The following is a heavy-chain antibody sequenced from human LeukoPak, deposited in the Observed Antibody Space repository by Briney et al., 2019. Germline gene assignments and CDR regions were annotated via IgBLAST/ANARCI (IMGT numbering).Heavy chain of an antibody. D-gene: IGHD4-23*01. V-gene: IGHV4-30-4*08. CDR2: IYHSGST. J-gene: IGHJ4*02. Sequence: PSETLSLTCTVSGGSISSGGYYWSWIRQHPGKGLEWIGEIYHSGSTNYNPSLKSRVTISVDTSKNQFSLKLSSVTAADTAVYYCAREVSRWPYYFDYWGQGTLVTVSS. CDR1: GGSISSGGYY. CDR3: AREVSRWPYYFDY.